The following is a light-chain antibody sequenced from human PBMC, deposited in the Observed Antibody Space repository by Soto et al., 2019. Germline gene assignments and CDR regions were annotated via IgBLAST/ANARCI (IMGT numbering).Light chain of an antibody. CDR3: EQYHNWPRA. CDR2: GAS. Sequence: EIVMTQSPATLSVSPGERATVSCRASQSVSSNLAWYQQKPGQAPRLLIYGASTRATGIPARFSGSGSGTEFTLTIGSLQSEDFAVYFCEQYHNWPRAFGQGTKLEIK. V-gene: IGKV3-15*01. CDR1: QSVSSN. J-gene: IGKJ2*01.